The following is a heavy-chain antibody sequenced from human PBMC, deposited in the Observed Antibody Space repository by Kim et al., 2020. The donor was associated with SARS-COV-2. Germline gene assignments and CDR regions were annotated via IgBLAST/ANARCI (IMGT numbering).Heavy chain of an antibody. CDR3: ARKFGGGPGDY. D-gene: IGHD3-16*01. V-gene: IGHV3-30-3*01. J-gene: IGHJ4*02. CDR1: GFTFSSYA. CDR2: ISYDGSNK. Sequence: GGSLRLSCAASGFTFSSYAMHWVRQAPGKGLEWVAVISYDGSNKYYADSVKGRFTISRDNSKNTLYLQMNSLRAEDTAVYYCARKFGGGPGDYWGQGTLVTVSS.